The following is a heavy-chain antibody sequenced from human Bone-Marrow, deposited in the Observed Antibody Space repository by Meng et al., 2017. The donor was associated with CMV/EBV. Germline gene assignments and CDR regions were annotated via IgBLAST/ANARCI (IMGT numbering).Heavy chain of an antibody. D-gene: IGHD3-22*01. CDR3: ARAGYYDSSGYYYADY. J-gene: IGHJ4*02. CDR2: SNAGNGNT. Sequence: ASVKVSCKASGYTFTSYAMHWVRQAPGQRLEWMGWSNAGNGNTKYSQEFQGRVTITRDTSASTAYMELSSLRSDDTAVYYCARAGYYDSSGYYYADYWGQGTRVTVSS. CDR1: GYTFTSYA. V-gene: IGHV1-3*02.